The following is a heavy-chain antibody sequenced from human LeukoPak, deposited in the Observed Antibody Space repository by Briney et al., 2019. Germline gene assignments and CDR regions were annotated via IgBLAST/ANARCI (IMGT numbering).Heavy chain of an antibody. CDR2: TYYSEST. CDR3: ARGPKSRDGYNLDY. J-gene: IGHJ4*02. CDR1: GGSISSYY. D-gene: IGHD5-24*01. V-gene: IGHV4-59*01. Sequence: SETLSLTCTVSGGSISSYYWSWLRPPRGKGREWFGYTYYSESTNYHPSLKSRVTISVDTSKNQFSPKLSSVTAADTAVYYGARGPKSRDGYNLDYWGQGTLVTVSS.